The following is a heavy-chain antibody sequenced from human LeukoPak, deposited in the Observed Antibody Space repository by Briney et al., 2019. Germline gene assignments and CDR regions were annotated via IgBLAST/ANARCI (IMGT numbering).Heavy chain of an antibody. CDR2: ISSSGSTI. CDR3: ARLQQQLVPGAFDI. D-gene: IGHD6-13*01. J-gene: IGHJ3*02. Sequence: PGGSLRLSCAASGFTFSSNSMNWVRQAPGKGLEWVSYISSSGSTIYYADSVKGRFTISRDNAKNSLYLQMNSLRAEDTAVYYCARLQQQLVPGAFDIWGQGTMVTVSS. CDR1: GFTFSSNS. V-gene: IGHV3-48*04.